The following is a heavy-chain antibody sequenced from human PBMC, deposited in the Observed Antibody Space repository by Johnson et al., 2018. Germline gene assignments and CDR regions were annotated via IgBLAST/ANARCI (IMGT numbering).Heavy chain of an antibody. V-gene: IGHV3-33*01. CDR3: ARDRLAGIVVVSYLDY. J-gene: IGHJ4*02. CDR1: GFTFSSYG. CDR2: IWYDGSNK. Sequence: QVQLVQSGGGVVQPGRSLRLSCAASGFTFSSYGMHWVRQAPGKGLQWVAVIWYDGSNKYYADSVKGRFTISRDNSKNTLYLQMNSLRAEDTAVYYCARDRLAGIVVVSYLDYWGQGTLVTVSS. D-gene: IGHD3-22*01.